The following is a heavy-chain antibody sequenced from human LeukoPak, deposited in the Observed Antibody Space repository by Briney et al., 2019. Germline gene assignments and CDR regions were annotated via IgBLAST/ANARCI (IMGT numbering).Heavy chain of an antibody. CDR3: ARLGSDGYTIINNWFDP. CDR2: ITAYNGTT. Sequence: ASVKASCKASGYTFTSYGFSWVRQAPGQGLEWMGWITAYNGTTNYAQKLQGRVTMTTDTSTSRAYMGLRSLRSDDTAVYYCARLGSDGYTIINNWFDPWGQGTLVTVSS. V-gene: IGHV1-18*01. D-gene: IGHD6-13*01. J-gene: IGHJ5*02. CDR1: GYTFTSYG.